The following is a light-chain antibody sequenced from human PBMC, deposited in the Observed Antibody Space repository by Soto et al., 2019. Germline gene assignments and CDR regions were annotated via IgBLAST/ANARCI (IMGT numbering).Light chain of an antibody. CDR1: SSNIGAGYD. V-gene: IGLV1-40*01. CDR2: GNT. J-gene: IGLJ2*01. CDR3: QSHDSGFVV. Sequence: QSVLTQPPSVSGAPGPRVTISCTGSSSNIGAGYDVQWYQLLPGIAPKLLIYGNTNRPSGVPDRFSGSKSGTSASLAITGLQAEDEADYYCQSHDSGFVVFGGGTKVTVL.